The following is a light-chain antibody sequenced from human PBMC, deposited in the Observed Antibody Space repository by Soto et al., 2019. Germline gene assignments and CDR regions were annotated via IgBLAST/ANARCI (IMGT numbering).Light chain of an antibody. J-gene: IGKJ2*01. CDR1: QSIRYN. CDR2: DVS. CDR3: HQYSDHMYT. Sequence: EIVITQSPATRSVSPGESAALSCRASQSIRYNLAWYQQRPGQSPRLLIYDVSTRATGIPARFRGSGSATEFTLTISSVQSEDFAVYYCHQYSDHMYTFGQGTKVDIK. V-gene: IGKV3-15*01.